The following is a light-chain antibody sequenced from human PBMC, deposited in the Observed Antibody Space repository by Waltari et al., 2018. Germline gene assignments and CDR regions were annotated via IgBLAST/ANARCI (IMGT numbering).Light chain of an antibody. CDR1: QNINYW. CDR2: DAS. J-gene: IGKJ1*01. V-gene: IGKV1-5*01. Sequence: DIQMTQSPSTLSASVGDRVTITCRASQNINYWLDWYQQKPGKAPNLLIYDASSLESGVPSRFSGSGSGTEFTLTISSLQPDDFATYYCQQSNSTPWTFGQGTKVEIK. CDR3: QQSNSTPWT.